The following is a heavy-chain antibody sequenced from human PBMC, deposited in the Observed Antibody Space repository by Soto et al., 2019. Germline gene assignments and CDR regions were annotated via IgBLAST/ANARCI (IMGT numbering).Heavy chain of an antibody. J-gene: IGHJ4*02. V-gene: IGHV4-61*01. CDR3: TRGGDAYQNGH. CDR1: GGSVSIGTYY. D-gene: IGHD2-21*01. Sequence: QVQLQESGPGLVKPSETLSLTCTVPGGSVSIGTYYWSWIRQPPGKGLEWIGFIHYSGSTNYNPPPKSRVTMSVDTSKNQCSLKLTSVNAADTAVYYCTRGGDAYQNGHWGQGTLVTVYS. CDR2: IHYSGST.